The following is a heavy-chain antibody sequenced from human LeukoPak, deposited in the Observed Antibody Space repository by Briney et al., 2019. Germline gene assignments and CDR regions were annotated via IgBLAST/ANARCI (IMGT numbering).Heavy chain of an antibody. D-gene: IGHD1-7*01. J-gene: IGHJ2*01. CDR1: GFTFTGSA. V-gene: IGHV1-58*01. CDR3: AAQNWNYASLYFDL. CDR2: IVVGSGNT. Sequence: ASVKVSCKASGFTFTGSAVQWVRQARGQRLEWIGWIVVGSGNTNYAQKFQERVTITRDMSTGTAYMELSSLRSEDTAVYYCAAQNWNYASLYFDLWGRGTLVTVSS.